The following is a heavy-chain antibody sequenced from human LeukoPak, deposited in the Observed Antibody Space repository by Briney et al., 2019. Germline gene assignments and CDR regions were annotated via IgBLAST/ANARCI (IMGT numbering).Heavy chain of an antibody. J-gene: IGHJ4*02. CDR1: GFTFSKFT. CDR2: IYGSGGS. CDR3: AKDDNYYGSGSYNHADY. Sequence: GGSLRLSCAASGFTFSKFTMNWVRQAPGKGLEWVSAIYGSGGSEYADSVKGRFTISRDNAKNSLYLQMNSLRAEDTALYYCAKDDNYYGSGSYNHADYWGQGTLVTVSS. V-gene: IGHV3-23*01. D-gene: IGHD3-10*01.